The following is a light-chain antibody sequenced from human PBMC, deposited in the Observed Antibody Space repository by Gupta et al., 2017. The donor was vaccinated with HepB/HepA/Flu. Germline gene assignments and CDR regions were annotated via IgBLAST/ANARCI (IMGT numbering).Light chain of an antibody. CDR3: QQYGRSPWK. CDR2: GAS. V-gene: IGKV3-20*01. CDR1: QSVYSNF. J-gene: IGKJ1*01. Sequence: EIVLTQSPATLSLSPGERASLSCRASQSVYSNFLAWYQQKPGQPPRLLIFGASTRATGVADRFSGSGSGTDFTLTISGLEPEDFAVYCCQQYGRSPWKFGQGTKVEIK.